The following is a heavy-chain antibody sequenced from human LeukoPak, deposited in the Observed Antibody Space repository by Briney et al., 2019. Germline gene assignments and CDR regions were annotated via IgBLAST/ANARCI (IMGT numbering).Heavy chain of an antibody. J-gene: IGHJ1*01. CDR1: GYTFTSYD. V-gene: IGHV1-8*01. CDR3: ASSIAAARYFQH. D-gene: IGHD6-13*01. CDR2: MNPDSGNT. Sequence: ASVKVSRKASGYTFTSYDINWVRQATGQGLEWMGWMNPDSGNTGYAQKFQGRVTMTRNTSISTSYMELSSLRSEDTAVYYCASSIAAARYFQHWGQGTLVTVSS.